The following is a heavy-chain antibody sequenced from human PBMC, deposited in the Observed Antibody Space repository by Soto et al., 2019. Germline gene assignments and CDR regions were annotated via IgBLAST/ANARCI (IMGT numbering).Heavy chain of an antibody. J-gene: IGHJ4*02. CDR2: IKQDGSEK. CDR1: GFSFSSYW. V-gene: IGHV3-7*01. Sequence: GGSLRLSCAASGFSFSSYWMSWVRQAPGKGLEWVANIKQDGSEKYYVDSVKGRFTISRDNAKNSLYLQMNSLRAGDTAVYYCARGLKTGSYFGWGQGTLVTV. D-gene: IGHD3-9*01. CDR3: ARGLKTGSYFG.